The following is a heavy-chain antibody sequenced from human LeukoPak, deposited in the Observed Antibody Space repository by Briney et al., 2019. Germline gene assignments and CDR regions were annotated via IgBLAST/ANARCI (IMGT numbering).Heavy chain of an antibody. CDR3: AKPPPGWGSSFDY. Sequence: GGSLRLSCAASGFTFSSYAMSWVRQAPGKGLEWVSAVSGSGGSTYYADSVKGRFTISRDNSKSTLYLQMSNLRVEDTAVYYCAKPPPGWGSSFDYWGREPWSPSPQ. CDR2: VSGSGGST. V-gene: IGHV3-23*01. CDR1: GFTFSSYA. D-gene: IGHD3-10*01. J-gene: IGHJ4*02.